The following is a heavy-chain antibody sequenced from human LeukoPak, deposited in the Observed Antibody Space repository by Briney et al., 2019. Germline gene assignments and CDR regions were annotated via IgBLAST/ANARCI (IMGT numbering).Heavy chain of an antibody. V-gene: IGHV4-34*01. J-gene: IGHJ3*02. Sequence: PSETLSLTCAVYGGSFSGYYWSWIRQPPGKGLEWIGEINHSGSTNYNPSLKSRVTISVDTSKNQFSLKLSSVTAADTAVYYCARGGRWIQLWLGAFDIWGQGTMVTVSS. CDR3: ARGGRWIQLWLGAFDI. CDR2: INHSGST. CDR1: GGSFSGYY. D-gene: IGHD5-18*01.